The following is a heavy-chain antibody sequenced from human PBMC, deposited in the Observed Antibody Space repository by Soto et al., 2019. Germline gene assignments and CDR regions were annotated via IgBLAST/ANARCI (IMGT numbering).Heavy chain of an antibody. V-gene: IGHV4-30-4*01. J-gene: IGHJ6*02. CDR2: IFYSGTK. CDR1: GDSISSADYY. D-gene: IGHD1-1*01. CDR3: ARDLWVEPELYYYGMDV. Sequence: SETLSLTCTVSGDSISSADYYWSWIRQTPGKGLEWIGHIFYSGTKYYNPSLKSRLTISVDTSKNHFSLRLTSVTAADTAVYYCARDLWVEPELYYYGMDVWGQGTTVTVSS.